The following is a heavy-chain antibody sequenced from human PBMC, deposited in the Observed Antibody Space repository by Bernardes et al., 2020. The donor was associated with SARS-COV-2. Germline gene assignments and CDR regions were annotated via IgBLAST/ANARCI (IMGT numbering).Heavy chain of an antibody. Sequence: ASVKVACKASGYTFARNVTTWVRQAPGQGLEWVGWISASSGKTEYAQNFQGRVTLTIDTSTSTAYMELRSLRSDDTAVFYCARGFYSASSLDVWGQGTTLTVSS. D-gene: IGHD6-13*01. CDR3: ARGFYSASSLDV. CDR1: GYTFARNV. V-gene: IGHV1-18*01. CDR2: ISASSGKT. J-gene: IGHJ6*02.